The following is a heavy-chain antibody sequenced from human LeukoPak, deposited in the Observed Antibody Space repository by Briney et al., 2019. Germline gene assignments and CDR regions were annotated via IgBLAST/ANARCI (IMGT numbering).Heavy chain of an antibody. J-gene: IGHJ4*02. V-gene: IGHV1-69*05. CDR1: GGTFISYA. D-gene: IGHD5-18*01. Sequence: ASVKVSCKASGGTFISYAISWVRQAPGQGLEWMGRIIPIFGTANYAQKFQGRVTITTDESTSTAYMELSSLRSEDTAVYYCAREGGYSYGYVFFDYWGQGTLVTVSS. CDR3: AREGGYSYGYVFFDY. CDR2: IIPIFGTA.